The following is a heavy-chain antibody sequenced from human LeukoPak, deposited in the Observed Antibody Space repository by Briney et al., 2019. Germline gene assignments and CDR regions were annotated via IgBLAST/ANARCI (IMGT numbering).Heavy chain of an antibody. J-gene: IGHJ6*03. CDR1: GFPFSTYN. CDR2: ITSDSGAT. Sequence: GGSLRLSCAASGFPFSTYNMNWVRQAPGKGLEWVSHITSDSGATHYADSVQGRFTISRDNAKNSLYLQMSSLRVEDTAVYYCARGISTFYYYYMDVWGKGTTVTVSS. CDR3: ARGISTFYYYYMDV. V-gene: IGHV3-48*01. D-gene: IGHD2/OR15-2a*01.